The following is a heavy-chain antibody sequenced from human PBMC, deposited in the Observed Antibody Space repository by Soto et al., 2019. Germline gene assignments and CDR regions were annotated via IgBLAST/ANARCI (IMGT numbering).Heavy chain of an antibody. J-gene: IGHJ5*02. CDR2: INAANGDT. Sequence: ASVKVSCKASGYTFTSYGIHWVRQAPGQRLEWMGWINAANGDTKYSPKFQGRVTITGDTSASTAYMELSSLRSEDTAVYYCVRRPVSATGIDWFDTWGQGTLVTVSS. D-gene: IGHD6-13*01. V-gene: IGHV1-3*01. CDR1: GYTFTSYG. CDR3: VRRPVSATGIDWFDT.